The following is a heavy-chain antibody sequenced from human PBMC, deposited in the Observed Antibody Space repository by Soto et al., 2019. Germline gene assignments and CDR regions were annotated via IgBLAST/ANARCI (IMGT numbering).Heavy chain of an antibody. Sequence: QVQLVQSGAEVKKPGASVKVSCKASGYTFTSYPMHWVRQAPGQGLEWMGWINAGNGNTKYSQNFQGRVTITRDTSASTVYMELRSLRSEDTAVYFCARDQRGRRFYYCMDVWGKGTTVTVSS. CDR1: GYTFTSYP. CDR2: INAGNGNT. D-gene: IGHD4-17*01. V-gene: IGHV1-3*01. J-gene: IGHJ6*03. CDR3: ARDQRGRRFYYCMDV.